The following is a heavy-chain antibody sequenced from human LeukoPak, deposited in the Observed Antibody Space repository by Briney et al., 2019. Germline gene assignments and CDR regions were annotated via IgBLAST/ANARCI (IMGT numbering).Heavy chain of an antibody. J-gene: IGHJ4*02. CDR1: GFTFDDYG. Sequence: GRSLRLSCAASGFTFDDYGMHWVRRAPGKGLEWVSGISGSGDNTYYADSVKGRFTISRDNSKNTLYVQVNSLGTEDTAVYYCAASLPNIVVVPATKGPFGYWGQGALVTVSS. CDR3: AASLPNIVVVPATKGPFGY. V-gene: IGHV3-23*01. CDR2: ISGSGDNT. D-gene: IGHD2-2*01.